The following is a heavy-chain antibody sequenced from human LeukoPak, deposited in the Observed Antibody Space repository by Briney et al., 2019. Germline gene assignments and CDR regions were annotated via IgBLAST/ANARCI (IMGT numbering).Heavy chain of an antibody. V-gene: IGHV4-59*01. Sequence: SETLSLTCTVSGGSISSYYWSWIRQPPGKGLEWIGYIYYSGSTNYNPSLKSRVTISVDTSKNQFSLKLSSATAADTAVYYCARDLTMVRGVIYHWFDPWGQGTLVTVSS. CDR3: ARDLTMVRGVIYHWFDP. CDR1: GGSISSYY. D-gene: IGHD3-10*01. J-gene: IGHJ5*02. CDR2: IYYSGST.